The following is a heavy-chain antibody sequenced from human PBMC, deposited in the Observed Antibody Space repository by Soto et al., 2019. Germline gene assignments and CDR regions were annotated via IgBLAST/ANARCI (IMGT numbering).Heavy chain of an antibody. CDR2: IWYDGSNK. CDR3: ARGGGVLLWFGELAYFDY. J-gene: IGHJ4*02. Sequence: QVQLVESGGGVVQPGRSLRLSCAASGFTFSSYGMHWVRQAPGKGLEWVAVIWYDGSNKYYADSVKGRFTISRDNSKNTLYLQMNSLRAEDTAVYYCARGGGVLLWFGELAYFDYWGQGTLVTVSS. D-gene: IGHD3-10*01. CDR1: GFTFSSYG. V-gene: IGHV3-33*01.